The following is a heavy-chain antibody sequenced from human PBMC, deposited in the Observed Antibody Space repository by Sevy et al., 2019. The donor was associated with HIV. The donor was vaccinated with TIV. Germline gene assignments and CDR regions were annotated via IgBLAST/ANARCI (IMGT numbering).Heavy chain of an antibody. J-gene: IGHJ6*02. CDR1: GFTFSRYS. D-gene: IGHD3-22*01. Sequence: GGSLRLSCAASGFTFSRYSMNWVRQAPGKGLEWVSFISSSSSTIYYADSVKGRFTISRDNAKNSLYLQMNSLRDEDTAVYYCARDRYYDASGYYYYYYGLDVWGQGTTVTVSS. CDR2: ISSSSSTI. V-gene: IGHV3-48*02. CDR3: ARDRYYDASGYYYYYYGLDV.